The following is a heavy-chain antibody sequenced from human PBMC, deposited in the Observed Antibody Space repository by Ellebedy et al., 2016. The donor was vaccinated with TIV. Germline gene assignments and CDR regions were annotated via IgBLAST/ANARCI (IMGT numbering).Heavy chain of an antibody. CDR1: GDSISSGGYS. Sequence: SETLSLXCAVSGDSISSGGYSWSWIRQPPGKGLEWIGYIYHSGKTYYNPSLKGRVTISVDRPKNQFSVRLNSVTAADTAVYYCARVRNYYDSSGYYWPYNWFDPWGQGTLVTVSS. CDR2: IYHSGKT. V-gene: IGHV4-30-2*01. D-gene: IGHD3-22*01. CDR3: ARVRNYYDSSGYYWPYNWFDP. J-gene: IGHJ5*02.